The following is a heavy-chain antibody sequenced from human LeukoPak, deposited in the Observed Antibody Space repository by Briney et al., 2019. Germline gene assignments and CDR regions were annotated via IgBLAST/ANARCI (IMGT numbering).Heavy chain of an antibody. D-gene: IGHD3-22*01. Sequence: SETLSLTCVVYGGPFSGYFWSWIRQPPGKGLEWIADTTPSGSTNYNPSLKSRVSISIATSKKKLSLRLTSVHTGDSAVYYCASSFYYDSRDYWGQGTLVTVSS. CDR3: ASSFYYDSRDY. CDR1: GGPFSGYF. CDR2: TTPSGST. J-gene: IGHJ4*02. V-gene: IGHV4-34*01.